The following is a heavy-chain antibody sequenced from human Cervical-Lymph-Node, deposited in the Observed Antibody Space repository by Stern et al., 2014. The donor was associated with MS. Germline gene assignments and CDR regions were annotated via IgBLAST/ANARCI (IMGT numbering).Heavy chain of an antibody. J-gene: IGHJ4*02. CDR1: GFTFSSYS. CDR3: ARDPPPTFGVVIKGFDY. D-gene: IGHD3-3*01. Sequence: EVQLVESGGGLVKPGGSLRLSCAASGFTFSSYSMNWVRQAPGKGLEWVSSISSSSSYIYYADSVKGRFTISRDNAKNSLYLQMNSLRAEDTAVYYCARDPPPTFGVVIKGFDYWGQGTLVTVSS. V-gene: IGHV3-21*01. CDR2: ISSSSSYI.